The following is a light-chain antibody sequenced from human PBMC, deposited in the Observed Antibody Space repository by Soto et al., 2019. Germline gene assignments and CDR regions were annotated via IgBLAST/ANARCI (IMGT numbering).Light chain of an antibody. V-gene: IGLV2-23*01. J-gene: IGLJ3*02. CDR3: CAYAGSGTVV. Sequence: QSVLTQPASVSGSPEQSITISCTGTSNDVGRYNHVSWYQQHPGKAPKVMIYEATKRPSGVSNRFSGSKSGNTASLTISGLQAEDEADYYCCAYAGSGTVVFGGGTKLTVL. CDR2: EAT. CDR1: SNDVGRYNH.